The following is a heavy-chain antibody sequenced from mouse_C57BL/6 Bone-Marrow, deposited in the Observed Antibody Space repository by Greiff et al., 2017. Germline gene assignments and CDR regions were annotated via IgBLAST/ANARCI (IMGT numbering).Heavy chain of an antibody. Sequence: QVQLQQSGAELARPGASVKLSCKASGYTFTSYGISWVKQRTGQGLEWIGEIYPRSGNTYYNEKVKGKATLNADNSSSTAYMELRSLTSEDSAVYFCARLLRRWYYFDYWGQGTTLTVSS. V-gene: IGHV1-81*01. CDR3: ARLLRRWYYFDY. CDR1: GYTFTSYG. J-gene: IGHJ2*01. D-gene: IGHD1-1*02. CDR2: IYPRSGNT.